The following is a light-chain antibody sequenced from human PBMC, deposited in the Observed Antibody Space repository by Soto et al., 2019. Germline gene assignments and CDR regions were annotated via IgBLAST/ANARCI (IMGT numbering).Light chain of an antibody. J-gene: IGLJ2*01. CDR3: SSYTSTSTLGL. CDR1: SSDVGGYNY. V-gene: IGLV2-14*01. Sequence: QSVLTQPASVSGSPGQSITISCTGTSSDVGGYNYVSWYQQHPGKAPKLMIYDVTNRPSGVSNRFSGSKSGNTASLTISGLQVEDEADYYCSSYTSTSTLGLFGGGTKLTVL. CDR2: DVT.